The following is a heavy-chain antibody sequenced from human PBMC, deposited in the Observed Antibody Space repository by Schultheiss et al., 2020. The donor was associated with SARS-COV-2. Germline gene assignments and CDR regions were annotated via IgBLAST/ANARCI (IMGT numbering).Heavy chain of an antibody. V-gene: IGHV3-66*01. CDR1: GFTFSSYW. D-gene: IGHD6-13*01. J-gene: IGHJ4*02. CDR3: ARDSSSWYPVNAMGH. CDR2: IYSGGST. Sequence: GESLKISCAASGFTFSSYWMSWVRQAPGKGLEWVSVIYSGGSTYYADSVKGRFTISRDNSKNTLYLQMNSLRAEDTAVYYCARDSSSWYPVNAMGHWGQGTLVTVSS.